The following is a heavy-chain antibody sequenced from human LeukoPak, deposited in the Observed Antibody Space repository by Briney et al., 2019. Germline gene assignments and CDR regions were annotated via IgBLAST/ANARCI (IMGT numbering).Heavy chain of an antibody. Sequence: PSQTLSLTCTVSGGSISSGDYCWSWIRQPPGKGLEWIGYIYYSGSTYYNPSLKSRVTISVDTSKNQFSLKLSSVTAADTAVYYCARDHCSSTSCYEGGFDYWGQGTWSPSPQ. CDR1: GGSISSGDYC. CDR3: ARDHCSSTSCYEGGFDY. J-gene: IGHJ4*02. D-gene: IGHD2-2*01. CDR2: IYYSGST. V-gene: IGHV4-30-4*08.